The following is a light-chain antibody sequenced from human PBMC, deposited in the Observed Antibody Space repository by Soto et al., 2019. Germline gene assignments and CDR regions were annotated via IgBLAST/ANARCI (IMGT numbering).Light chain of an antibody. CDR2: AAS. V-gene: IGKV3-11*01. CDR3: QQRSNWQIT. CDR1: QSVSSD. J-gene: IGKJ5*01. Sequence: EIVMTQSPATLSVSPGERATLSCRASQSVSSDLAWYHQKPGQAPRLLIYAASSRAAGIPDRFSGSGSGTDFTLTISSLEPEDFAVYYCQQRSNWQITFGQGTRLEIK.